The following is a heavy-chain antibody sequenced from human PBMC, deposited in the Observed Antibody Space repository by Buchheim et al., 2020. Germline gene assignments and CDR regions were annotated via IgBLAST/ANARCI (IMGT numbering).Heavy chain of an antibody. CDR3: ATLPQQWLRNWFDP. V-gene: IGHV3-23*01. CDR2: ISGSTGST. D-gene: IGHD6-19*01. CDR1: GFTFSNYA. Sequence: EVQLLESGGGLVQPGGSLRLSCAASGFTFSNYAMNWVRQAPGKGLEWASVISGSTGSTYYAASVKGRFTISRDNSKNTLYLQMNSLRADDTAVYYCATLPQQWLRNWFDPWGQGTL. J-gene: IGHJ5*02.